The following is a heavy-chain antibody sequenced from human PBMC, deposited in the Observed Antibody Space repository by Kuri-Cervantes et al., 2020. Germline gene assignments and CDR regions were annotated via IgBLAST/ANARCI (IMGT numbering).Heavy chain of an antibody. CDR1: GYTFTSYA. V-gene: IGHV1-46*01. Sequence: ASVKVSCKASGYTFTSYAMHWVRQAPGQRLEWMGIISPNGDITHFAQQFQGRVTLTRDTPTNTAYMELSSLRSEDTAVYYCARERSSGWYFDYWGQGTLVTVSS. CDR2: ISPNGDIT. D-gene: IGHD6-19*01. J-gene: IGHJ4*02. CDR3: ARERSSGWYFDY.